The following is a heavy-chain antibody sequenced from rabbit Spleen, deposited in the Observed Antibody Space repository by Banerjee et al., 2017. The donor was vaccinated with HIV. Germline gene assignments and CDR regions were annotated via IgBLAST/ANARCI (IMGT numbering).Heavy chain of an antibody. CDR3: ARAIYVGFAGYGYAPHYFNL. Sequence: QEQLEESGGGLVKPEGSLTLTCKASGFSFSDRDVMCWVRQAPGKGLEWIAYIYPDYGSTDYASWVNGRFTISLDNAQNTVFLQMTSLTAADTATYFCARAIYVGFAGYGYAPHYFNLWGPGTLVTVS. CDR1: GFSFSDRDV. CDR2: IYPDYGST. J-gene: IGHJ4*01. D-gene: IGHD6-1*01. V-gene: IGHV1S47*01.